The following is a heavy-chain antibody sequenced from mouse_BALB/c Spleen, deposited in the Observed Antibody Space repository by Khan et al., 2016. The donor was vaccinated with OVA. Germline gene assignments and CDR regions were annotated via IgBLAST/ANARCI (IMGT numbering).Heavy chain of an antibody. J-gene: IGHJ3*01. V-gene: IGHV1-69*02. Sequence: QVQLQQSGAELVRPGASVKLSCKASGYTFTNYWINWVKQRPGQGLEWIGNVYPSDSYTNYNQKFKDKATLTVDKSSSTAYMQLSSPTSDDSAVYYCASKGVVGSSFAYWGQGTLVTVSA. CDR2: VYPSDSYT. D-gene: IGHD1-3*01. CDR3: ASKGVVGSSFAY. CDR1: GYTFTNYW.